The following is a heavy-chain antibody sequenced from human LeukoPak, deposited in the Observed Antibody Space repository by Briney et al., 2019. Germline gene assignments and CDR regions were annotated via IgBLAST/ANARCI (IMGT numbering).Heavy chain of an antibody. CDR1: GFTFGRFA. CDR2: ISNSGTIT. CDR3: TTESFHY. J-gene: IGHJ4*02. V-gene: IGHV3-23*01. D-gene: IGHD3-10*01. Sequence: GGSLRLSCAVSGFTFGRFAMNWVRQAPGKGLEWVSIISNSGTITSYADSVKGRFTISRDNSKNTVYLQMNSLRAEDTALYYCTTESFHYWGQGSLVAVSS.